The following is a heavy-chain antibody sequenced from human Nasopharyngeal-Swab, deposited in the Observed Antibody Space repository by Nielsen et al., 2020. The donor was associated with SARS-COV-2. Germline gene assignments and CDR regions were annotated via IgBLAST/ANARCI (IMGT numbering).Heavy chain of an antibody. J-gene: IGHJ2*01. D-gene: IGHD6-19*01. CDR1: GGSISSYY. Sequence: SDTLSLTCTVSGGSISSYYWSWIRQPPGKGLEWIGYIYYSGSTNYNPSLKSRVTISVDTSKNQFSLKLSSVTAADTAVYYCARIAVAALNDWYFDLWGRGTLVTVSS. V-gene: IGHV4-59*01. CDR2: IYYSGST. CDR3: ARIAVAALNDWYFDL.